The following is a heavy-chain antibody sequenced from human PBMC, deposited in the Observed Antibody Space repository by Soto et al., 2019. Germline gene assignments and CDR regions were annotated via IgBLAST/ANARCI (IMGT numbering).Heavy chain of an antibody. Sequence: PSETLSLTCAVSGGSISSYYWSWIRQPPGKGLEWIGYIYYSGSTNYNPSLKSRVTISVDTSKNQFSLKLSSVTAADTAVYYCARESGARGWIQLENAYYYYGMDVWGQGTTVTVSS. D-gene: IGHD5-18*01. V-gene: IGHV4-59*01. CDR2: IYYSGST. J-gene: IGHJ6*02. CDR3: ARESGARGWIQLENAYYYYGMDV. CDR1: GGSISSYY.